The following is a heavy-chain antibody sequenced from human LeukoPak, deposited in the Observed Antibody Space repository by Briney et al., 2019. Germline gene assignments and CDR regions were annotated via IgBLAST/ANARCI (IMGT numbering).Heavy chain of an antibody. CDR1: GFTFSDYY. Sequence: PGGPLRLSCAASGFTFSDYYMSWIRQAPGKGLEWVSYISSSGSTIYYADSVKGRFTISRDNAKNSLYLQMNSLRAEDTAVYYCARLGAVAGWTPYYYYGMDVWGQGTTVTVSS. D-gene: IGHD6-19*01. CDR2: ISSSGSTI. V-gene: IGHV3-11*01. J-gene: IGHJ6*02. CDR3: ARLGAVAGWTPYYYYGMDV.